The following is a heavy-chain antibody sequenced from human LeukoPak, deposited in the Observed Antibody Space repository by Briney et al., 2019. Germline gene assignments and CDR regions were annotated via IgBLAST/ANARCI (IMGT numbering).Heavy chain of an antibody. V-gene: IGHV4-59*12. CDR1: GGSISSYY. D-gene: IGHD3-10*01. CDR2: IYYSGST. Sequence: SETLSLTCTVSGGSISSYYWSWIRQPPGKGLEWIGYIYYSGSTNYNPSLKSRVTISVDTSKNQFSLKLSSVTAADTAVYYCARDLSVSGQLLSTLAFDIWGQGTMVTVSS. J-gene: IGHJ3*02. CDR3: ARDLSVSGQLLSTLAFDI.